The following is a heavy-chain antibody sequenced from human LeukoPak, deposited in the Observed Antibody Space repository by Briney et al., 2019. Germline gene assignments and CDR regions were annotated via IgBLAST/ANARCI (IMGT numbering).Heavy chain of an antibody. J-gene: IGHJ2*01. CDR1: GFAFTAHW. V-gene: IGHV5-51*01. D-gene: IGHD2-15*01. CDR2: IYPADSDT. Sequence: GESLKISCKASGFAFTAHWIAWVRQRPGKGLEWMGIIYPADSDTRYSPSFQGQVTISADKSITTAYLQWNSLTASDTAIYFCARAKFCSGDGCPTWSFDLRGRGSLVTVYS. CDR3: ARAKFCSGDGCPTWSFDL.